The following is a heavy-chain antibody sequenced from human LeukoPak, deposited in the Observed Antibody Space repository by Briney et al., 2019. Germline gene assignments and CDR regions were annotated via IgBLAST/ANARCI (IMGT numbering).Heavy chain of an antibody. CDR3: ARGLRANYYGSGSYRF. D-gene: IGHD3-10*01. CDR1: GGSFSGYY. Sequence: SETLSLTCAVYGGSFSGYYWSWIRQPPGKGLEWIGEINHSGSTNYNPSLKSRVTISVDTSKNQFSLKLSSVTAADTAVYYCARGLRANYYGSGSYRFWGQGTLVTVSS. J-gene: IGHJ4*02. CDR2: INHSGST. V-gene: IGHV4-34*01.